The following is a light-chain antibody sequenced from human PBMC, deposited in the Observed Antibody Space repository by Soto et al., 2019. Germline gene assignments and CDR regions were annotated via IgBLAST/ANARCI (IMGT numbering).Light chain of an antibody. CDR3: QKYDSAPLT. CDR2: AAS. V-gene: IGKV1-27*01. J-gene: IGKJ4*01. Sequence: DIQMTQSPSSLSASVGDRVTITCRASQGISKYLAWYQQKPGKIPKVLIYAASTLQSGVPSRFSGSGSGTHFTLTISSLQPEDVATYYCQKYDSAPLTFGGGTKVDIK. CDR1: QGISKY.